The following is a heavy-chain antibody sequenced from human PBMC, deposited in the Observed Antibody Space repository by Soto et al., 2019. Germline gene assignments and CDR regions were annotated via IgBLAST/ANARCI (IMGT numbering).Heavy chain of an antibody. J-gene: IGHJ6*02. CDR1: GYSFANYW. D-gene: IGHD3-22*01. V-gene: IGHV5-51*01. CDR2: IYPGESNV. CDR3: ARQNYESSGYSTVPYHYYLLDF. Sequence: GDSLKISCKGYGYSFANYWIGWVRQMPGKGLEWMGIIYPGESNVRYSPSFEGQVTITADRSINTAYLQWSSLKASDTAMYYCARQNYESSGYSTVPYHYYLLDFWGQASTVIVSS.